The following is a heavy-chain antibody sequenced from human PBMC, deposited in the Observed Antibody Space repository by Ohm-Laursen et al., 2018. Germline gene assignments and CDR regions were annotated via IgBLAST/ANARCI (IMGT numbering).Heavy chain of an antibody. CDR2: IYYSGST. J-gene: IGHJ4*02. CDR1: GGSISSSSYY. V-gene: IGHV4-39*01. D-gene: IGHD5/OR15-5a*01. Sequence: TLSLTCTVSGGSISSSSYYWGWIRQPPGKGLEWIGSIYYSGSTYYNPSLKIRITISVDTSKNKFSLKLISVTAADTAVYYCASLSPLPDYWGQGTLVTVSS. CDR3: ASLSPLPDY.